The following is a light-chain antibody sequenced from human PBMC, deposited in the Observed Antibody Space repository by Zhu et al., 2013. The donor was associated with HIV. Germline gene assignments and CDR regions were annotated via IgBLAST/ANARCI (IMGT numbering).Light chain of an antibody. J-gene: IGLJ3*02. CDR2: GNR. Sequence: QSVLTQPPSVSGAPGQRVTISCTGSTSNIGAGNDVHWYQQLPGTAPKVLMYGNRNRPSGVSNRFSGSKSGNTASLTISGLQAEDEAEYYCNSYSSSNTLEVFGGGTKLTV. CDR1: TSNIGAGND. V-gene: IGLV1-40*01. CDR3: NSYSSSNTLEV.